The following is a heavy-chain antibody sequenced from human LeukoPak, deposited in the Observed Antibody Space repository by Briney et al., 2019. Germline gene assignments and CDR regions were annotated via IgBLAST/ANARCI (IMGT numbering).Heavy chain of an antibody. J-gene: IGHJ4*02. CDR2: IYYSGST. CDR1: GGSISSGDYY. D-gene: IGHD1-26*01. V-gene: IGHV4-30-4*02. CDR3: ARGVLEWELLTHFDY. Sequence: SETLSLTCTVSGGSISSGDYYWSWIRQPPGKGLEWIGYIYYSGSTYYNPSLKSRVTISVDTSKNQFSLKPSSVTAADTAVYYCARGVLEWELLTHFDYWGQGTLVTVSS.